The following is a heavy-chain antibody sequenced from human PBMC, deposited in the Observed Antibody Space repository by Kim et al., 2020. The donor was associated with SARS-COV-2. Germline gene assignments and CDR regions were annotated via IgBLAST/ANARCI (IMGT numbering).Heavy chain of an antibody. D-gene: IGHD5-12*01. V-gene: IGHV5-10-1*01. Sequence: NSCPSFHGHVTISADKSISTAYLQWSSLKASDTAVYYCAGYDGYAYFDYWGQGTLVTVSS. CDR3: AGYDGYAYFDY. J-gene: IGHJ4*02.